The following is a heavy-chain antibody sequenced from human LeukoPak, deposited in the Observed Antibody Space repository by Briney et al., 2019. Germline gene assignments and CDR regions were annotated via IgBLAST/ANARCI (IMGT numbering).Heavy chain of an antibody. CDR3: ARDRQIAY. CDR1: GFTFSNYW. CDR2: IKQDGSEK. Sequence: GGSLRLSCAASGFTFSNYWLTWVRQAPGQGLEWVANIKQDGSEKHYVDSVKGRFTISRGNAKNSPYLQMNSLRAEDTAVYYCARDRQIAYWGQGTLVTVSS. J-gene: IGHJ4*02. V-gene: IGHV3-7*01.